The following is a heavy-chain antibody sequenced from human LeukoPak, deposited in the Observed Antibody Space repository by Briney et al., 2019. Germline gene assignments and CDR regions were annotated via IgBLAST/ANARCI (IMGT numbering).Heavy chain of an antibody. CDR3: ATLPPNDY. J-gene: IGHJ4*02. CDR1: RFTFSSYT. V-gene: IGHV3-21*04. Sequence: GGSLRLSCSASRFTFSSYTMNWVRQAPGKGLEWVSSIDPSSTYIYYADSVKGRFTISRDNAQNSLYLQMNSLRAEDTAVYYCATLPPNDYWGQGTLVTVST. CDR2: IDPSSTYI.